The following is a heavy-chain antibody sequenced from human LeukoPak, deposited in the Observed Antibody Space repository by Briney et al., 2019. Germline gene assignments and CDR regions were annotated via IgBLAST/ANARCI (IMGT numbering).Heavy chain of an antibody. CDR2: IRTKGKSYAP. CDR3: SRQSGDYGESIAGRNYYYGMVV. J-gene: IGHJ6*01. V-gene: IGHV3-73*01. Sequence: GGSLRLPCAASGFTFSGCAIQWVRQASGKGREWVGRIRTKGKSYAPEYAASVKGRFTLSRDDSKNTEYLQMNSLKADDTAVYYCSRQSGDYGESIAGRNYYYGMVVWGEGTTVTVSS. CDR1: GFTFSGCA. D-gene: IGHD4-17*01.